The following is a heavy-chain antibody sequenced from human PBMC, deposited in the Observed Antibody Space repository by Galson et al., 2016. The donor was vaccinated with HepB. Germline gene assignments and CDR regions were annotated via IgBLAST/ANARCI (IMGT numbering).Heavy chain of an antibody. Sequence: TLSLTCTVSGGSISSGDFYWSWIRQHPGKGLEWIGYIHASGSTYYKSSLRSRLSISADTSKNHFSLKLSSVTAADTAVYYCARSVADGDYGNWFDPWGQGTLVTVSS. J-gene: IGHJ5*02. CDR3: ARSVADGDYGNWFDP. V-gene: IGHV4-31*03. CDR2: IHASGST. CDR1: GGSISSGDFY. D-gene: IGHD4-17*01.